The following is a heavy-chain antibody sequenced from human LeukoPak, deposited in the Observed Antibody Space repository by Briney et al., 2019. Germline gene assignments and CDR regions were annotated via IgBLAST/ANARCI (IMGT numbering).Heavy chain of an antibody. V-gene: IGHV1-69*05. CDR1: GGTFSSYA. CDR3: ARSGYEPDNYYYMDV. D-gene: IGHD5-12*01. J-gene: IGHJ6*03. CDR2: IIPIFGTA. Sequence: SVKVSCKASGGTFSSYAISWVRQAPGQGLEWMGGIIPIFGTANYAQKFQGRVTITTDESTSTAYMELSSLRSEDTAVYYCARSGYEPDNYYYMDVWGKGTTVTVSS.